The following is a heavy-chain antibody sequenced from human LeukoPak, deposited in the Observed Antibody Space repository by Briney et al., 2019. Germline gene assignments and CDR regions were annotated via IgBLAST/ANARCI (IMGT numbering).Heavy chain of an antibody. V-gene: IGHV3-30*02. D-gene: IGHD7-27*01. CDR2: IRYDGSNK. CDR3: ARDHWDPINWIDP. Sequence: GGSLRLSCAASAFTFSTYGMHWVRQAPGKGLEWVAFIRYDGSNKYYADSVKGRFTISRDNAKNSLYLQMNSLRAEDTAVYYCARDHWDPINWIDPWGQGTLVTVSS. J-gene: IGHJ5*02. CDR1: AFTFSTYG.